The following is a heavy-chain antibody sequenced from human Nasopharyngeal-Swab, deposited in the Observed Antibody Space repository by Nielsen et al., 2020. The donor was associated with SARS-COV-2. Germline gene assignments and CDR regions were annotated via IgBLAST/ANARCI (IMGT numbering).Heavy chain of an antibody. CDR3: ARMYYDILTGWYYYYGMDV. D-gene: IGHD3-9*01. Sequence: WVRQAPGQRLEWTGWISAYNGNTNYAQKLQGRVTMTTDTSTSTAYMELRSLRSDDTAEYYCARMYYDILTGWYYYYGMDVWGQGTTVTVSS. J-gene: IGHJ6*02. CDR2: ISAYNGNT. V-gene: IGHV1-18*01.